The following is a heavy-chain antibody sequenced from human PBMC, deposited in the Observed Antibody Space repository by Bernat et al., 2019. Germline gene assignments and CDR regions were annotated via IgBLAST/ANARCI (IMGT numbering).Heavy chain of an antibody. D-gene: IGHD3-22*01. V-gene: IGHV5-10-1*03. CDR2: IDPSDSYT. Sequence: EVQLVQSGAEVKKPGESLRISCKGSGYSFTSYWISWVRQMPGKGLEWMGRIDPSDSYTNYSPSFQGHVTISADKSISTAYLPWSSLKASDTAMYYCARSPYDYDSSGYSVSGAFDIWGQGTMVTVSS. J-gene: IGHJ3*02. CDR1: GYSFTSYW. CDR3: ARSPYDYDSSGYSVSGAFDI.